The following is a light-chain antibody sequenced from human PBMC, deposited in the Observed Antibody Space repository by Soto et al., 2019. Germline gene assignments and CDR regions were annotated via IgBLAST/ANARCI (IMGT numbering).Light chain of an antibody. CDR2: DNN. CDR3: GTWGSSLSAVV. Sequence: QSVMTQPPSVSAAPGQKVTISCSGSSSNIGGNSVSWYQQLPGTAPKLLIYDNNKRPSGIPDRFSGSKSGTSATLGITGLQTGDEADYYCGTWGSSLSAVVFGGGTQLTVL. V-gene: IGLV1-51*01. CDR1: SSNIGGNS. J-gene: IGLJ2*01.